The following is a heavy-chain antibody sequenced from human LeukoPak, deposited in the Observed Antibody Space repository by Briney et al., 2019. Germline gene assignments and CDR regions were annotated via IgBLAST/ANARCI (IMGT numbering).Heavy chain of an antibody. V-gene: IGHV4-39*02. CDR3: ARELWGVAAY. D-gene: IGHD3-10*01. CDR2: ISHTGTT. J-gene: IGHJ4*02. CDR1: GDSISSSTYY. Sequence: SETLSLTCIVSGDSISSSTYYWAWIRQPPGKGLEWIGSISHTGTTYYKPSLKSQVTISVDASKSQFSLRLNSVTAADTAVYFCARELWGVAAYWGQGTLVTVSS.